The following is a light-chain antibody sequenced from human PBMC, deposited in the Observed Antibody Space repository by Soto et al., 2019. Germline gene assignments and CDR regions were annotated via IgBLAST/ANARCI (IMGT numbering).Light chain of an antibody. V-gene: IGKV1-5*01. CDR1: QSISNW. CDR3: HQYYSYVYN. Sequence: DIHMTHSPSTLSSCLGRIVTMTCRSSQSISNWLAWFQQKPGKAPKLLIYDASNLESGVPPRFSGSGSATEFTLTISSLQPDDFATYYCHQYYSYVYNFGQG. CDR2: DAS. J-gene: IGKJ2*01.